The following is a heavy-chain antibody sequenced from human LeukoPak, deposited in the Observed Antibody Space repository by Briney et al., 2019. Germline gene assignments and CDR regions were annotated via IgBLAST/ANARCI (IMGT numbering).Heavy chain of an antibody. Sequence: GGSLRLSCAASGFTFSDYYMSWIRQAPGKGLEGVSYISSSGSTIYYADSVKGRFTISRDNAKNSLYLQMNSLRAEDTAVYYCAREVPTVSHAFDIWGQGTMVTVSS. CDR3: AREVPTVSHAFDI. CDR1: GFTFSDYY. V-gene: IGHV3-11*01. CDR2: ISSSGSTI. D-gene: IGHD4-17*01. J-gene: IGHJ3*02.